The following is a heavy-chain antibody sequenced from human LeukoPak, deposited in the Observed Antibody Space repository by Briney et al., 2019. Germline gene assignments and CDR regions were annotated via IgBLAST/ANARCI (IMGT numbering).Heavy chain of an antibody. CDR3: ANREKDY. D-gene: IGHD5-24*01. CDR2: ISYDGSNK. V-gene: IGHV3-30*18. CDR1: GFTFSSYG. J-gene: IGHJ4*02. Sequence: PGGSLRLSCAASGFTFSSYGMHWVRQAPGKGLEWVAVISYDGSNKYYADSVKGRFTISRDNSKNTLYLQMNSLRAEDTAVYYCANREKDYWGQGTLVTVSS.